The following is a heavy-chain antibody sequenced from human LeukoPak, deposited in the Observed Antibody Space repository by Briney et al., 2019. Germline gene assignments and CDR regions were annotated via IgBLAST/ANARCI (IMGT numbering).Heavy chain of an antibody. CDR1: GFTFSTYA. J-gene: IGHJ4*02. Sequence: GGSLRLSCAASGFTFSTYAMSWVRQAPGKGLEWVSAIDDSTTRTFYADSVKGRFTISRDNSKNTMFLQMNSLRAEDTAIYYCATNIGSDWGQGTLVTVSS. CDR2: IDDSTTRT. V-gene: IGHV3-23*01. CDR3: ATNIGSD. D-gene: IGHD1/OR15-1a*01.